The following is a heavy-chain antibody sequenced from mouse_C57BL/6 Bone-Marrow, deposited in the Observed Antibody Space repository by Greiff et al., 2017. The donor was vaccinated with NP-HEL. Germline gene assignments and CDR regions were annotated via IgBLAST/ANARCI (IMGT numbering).Heavy chain of an antibody. V-gene: IGHV1-61*01. CDR1: GYTFTSYW. J-gene: IGHJ2*01. CDR3: ARLRLLFDY. Sequence: QVQLQQPGAELVRPGSSVKLSCKASGYTFTSYWMDWVKQRPGQGLEWIGNIYPSDSETHYNQKFKDKATLTVDKSSSTAYMQLSSLTSEDSAVYYCARLRLLFDYWGQGTTLTVSS. D-gene: IGHD3-2*02. CDR2: IYPSDSET.